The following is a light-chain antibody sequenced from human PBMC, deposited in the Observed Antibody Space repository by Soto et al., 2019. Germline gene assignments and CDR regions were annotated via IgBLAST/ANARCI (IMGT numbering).Light chain of an antibody. V-gene: IGLV2-14*01. CDR2: EVT. Sequence: QSVLTQPASVSGSPGQSITISCTGTSNDVGSYDYLSWYQQHPGKAPKLMIYEVTNRPSGVSNRFSGSKSGNTASLTISGLQAEDEADYYCRSYTSSGTLVFRGGTKLTVL. CDR1: SNDVGSYDY. CDR3: RSYTSSGTLV. J-gene: IGLJ2*01.